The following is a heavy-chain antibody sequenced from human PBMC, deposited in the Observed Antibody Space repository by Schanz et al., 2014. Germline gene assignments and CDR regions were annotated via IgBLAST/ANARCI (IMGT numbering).Heavy chain of an antibody. CDR3: ARAHGNNWYGKGLDY. CDR1: GFTFSSYG. V-gene: IGHV3-33*01. J-gene: IGHJ4*02. Sequence: QVQLVESGGGVVQFGRSLRLSCVASGFTFSSYGMHWVRQAPGKGLEWVAVIWSDGSGKYYADSVKGRFTISRDNSKNTLYLQMNSLRADDTAVYFCARAHGNNWYGKGLDYWGQGTQXTVSS. D-gene: IGHD1-1*01. CDR2: IWSDGSGK.